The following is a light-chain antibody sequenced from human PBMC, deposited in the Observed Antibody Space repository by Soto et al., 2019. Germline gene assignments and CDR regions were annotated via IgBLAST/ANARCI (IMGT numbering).Light chain of an antibody. CDR1: QSVSSN. J-gene: IGKJ2*01. Sequence: EIVMTQSPATLSLSPGARATLSCRASQSVSSNLAWYQQKPGQAPRLLIYGASTRATGIPARFSGSGSGTEFTLTISSLQSEDFAVYYCQQYNNWPYTFGQGTKLEIK. CDR2: GAS. V-gene: IGKV3-15*01. CDR3: QQYNNWPYT.